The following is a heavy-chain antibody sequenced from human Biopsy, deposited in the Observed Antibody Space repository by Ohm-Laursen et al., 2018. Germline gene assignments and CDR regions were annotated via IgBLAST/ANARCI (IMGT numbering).Heavy chain of an antibody. V-gene: IGHV1-2*02. J-gene: IGHJ3*01. CDR2: ISPNSGGT. CDR1: GYAVNDYF. CDR3: TRDIMNRIAGLVARSDVFDV. Sequence: ASVKVSCKGSGYAVNDYFLHWLRQAPGQGPEWMGGISPNSGGTNYAQKFQGRVTMTTDTSTSTVYLELRRLISDDTAVYYCTRDIMNRIAGLVARSDVFDVWGQGTLVTVSS. D-gene: IGHD3-16*01.